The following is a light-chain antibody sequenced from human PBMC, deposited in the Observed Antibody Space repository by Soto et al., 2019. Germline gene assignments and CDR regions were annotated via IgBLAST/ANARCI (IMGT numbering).Light chain of an antibody. V-gene: IGLV2-14*01. CDR1: SSAVVGYNY. J-gene: IGLJ2*01. Sequence: QSALTQPASVSGSPGQSITISCTGTSSAVVGYNYVSWYQQHPGKAPKLIIYEVINRTSGISDRFSGSKSGNTASLTISGLQAEDDSDYYCSSYTIADTLVLFGGGTKVTVL. CDR3: SSYTIADTLVL. CDR2: EVI.